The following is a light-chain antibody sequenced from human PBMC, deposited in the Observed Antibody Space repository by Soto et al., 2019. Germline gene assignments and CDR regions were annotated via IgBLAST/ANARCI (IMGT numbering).Light chain of an antibody. V-gene: IGKV3-20*01. CDR3: QQFGSSVT. J-gene: IGKJ3*01. CDR2: GAS. Sequence: ETVLTQSPGTLSLSPGERATLSCRASQSVSSSYLAWYQQKPGQAPRLLIYGASSRATGIPDRFSGNGSGTDFTLTISRLEPEDFAVYYCQQFGSSVTFGPGTKVDIK. CDR1: QSVSSSY.